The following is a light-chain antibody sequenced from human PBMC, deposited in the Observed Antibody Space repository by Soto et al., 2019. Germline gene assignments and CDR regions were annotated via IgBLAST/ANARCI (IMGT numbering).Light chain of an antibody. CDR3: QRSFSTPLT. CDR1: QSFSAI. V-gene: IGKV1-39*01. CDR2: AAS. J-gene: IGKJ4*01. Sequence: DIQVTQSPSSLSASVGTRVTIPCRASQSFSAILHWYQQKPGKAPKLLIYAASSLQSGVPSRFSGSGSGTDFTLTISSLQPEDFATYYCQRSFSTPLTFGGGTKVEIK.